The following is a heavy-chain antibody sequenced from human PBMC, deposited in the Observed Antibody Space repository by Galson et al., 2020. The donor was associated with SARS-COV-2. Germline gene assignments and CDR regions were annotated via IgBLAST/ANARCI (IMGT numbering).Heavy chain of an antibody. J-gene: IGHJ6*03. V-gene: IGHV3-30*18. Sequence: GGSMRLSCAASGFTFSSYGMHWVRQAPGKGLEWVAVISYDGSNKYYADSVKGRFTISRDNSKNTLYLQMNSLRAEDTAVYYCAKDRDDAYYYYYDMDVWGKGTTVTVSS. CDR2: ISYDGSNK. D-gene: IGHD1-1*01. CDR3: AKDRDDAYYYYYDMDV. CDR1: GFTFSSYG.